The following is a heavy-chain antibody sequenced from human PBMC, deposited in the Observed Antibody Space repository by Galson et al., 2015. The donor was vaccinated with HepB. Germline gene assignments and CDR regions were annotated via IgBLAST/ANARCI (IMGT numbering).Heavy chain of an antibody. CDR2: IWYDASNK. CDR1: GFIFSSYG. D-gene: IGHD3-3*01. Sequence: SLRLSCAASGFIFSSYGMHWVRQAPGKGLEWVAVIWYDASNKYYADSVRGRFTISRDNSKPKNTLYLQMNSLRVEDTAVYYCARDFNPWSRRNGFDIWGQGTMVTVSS. J-gene: IGHJ3*02. CDR3: ARDFNPWSRRNGFDI. V-gene: IGHV3-33*01.